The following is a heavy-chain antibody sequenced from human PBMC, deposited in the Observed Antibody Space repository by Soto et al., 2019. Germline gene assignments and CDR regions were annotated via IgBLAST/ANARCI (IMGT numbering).Heavy chain of an antibody. V-gene: IGHV4-39*01. J-gene: IGHJ2*01. Sequence: QLQLQESGPGLVKPSETLSLTCTVSGGSISSSSYYWGWIRQAPGKGLEWIGSIYYSGSTYYNPSLKSRVTISVDTSKTQFALKLSSVTAADTAVYYCARLKRYFDWLQNWYFDLWGRGTLVTVSS. CDR1: GGSISSSSYY. D-gene: IGHD3-9*01. CDR2: IYYSGST. CDR3: ARLKRYFDWLQNWYFDL.